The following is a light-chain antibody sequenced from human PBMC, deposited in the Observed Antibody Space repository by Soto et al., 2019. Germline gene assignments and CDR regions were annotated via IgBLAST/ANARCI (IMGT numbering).Light chain of an antibody. V-gene: IGKV3-20*01. CDR2: GAS. Sequence: EIVLTXSPGTLSLSPGERATLSCRASQSVSSSSLAWYQQKPGQAPRLLIYGASSRATGIPDRFSGSGSGTDITLTISRLEAEDFAVYYCQQYGSSQSFGQGTKVEIK. J-gene: IGKJ1*01. CDR3: QQYGSSQS. CDR1: QSVSSSS.